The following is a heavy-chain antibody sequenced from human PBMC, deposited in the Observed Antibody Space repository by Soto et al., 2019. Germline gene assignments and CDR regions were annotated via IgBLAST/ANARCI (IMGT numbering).Heavy chain of an antibody. J-gene: IGHJ6*02. CDR1: GYTFTSYG. V-gene: IGHV1-18*01. Sequence: ASVKVSWKASGYTFTSYGISWVRQAPGQGLEWMGWISAYNGNTNYAQKLQGRVTMTTDTSTSTAYMELRSLRSDDTAVYYCARSGWSYYYYGMDVWGQGTTVTVSS. CDR2: ISAYNGNT. D-gene: IGHD2-15*01. CDR3: ARSGWSYYYYGMDV.